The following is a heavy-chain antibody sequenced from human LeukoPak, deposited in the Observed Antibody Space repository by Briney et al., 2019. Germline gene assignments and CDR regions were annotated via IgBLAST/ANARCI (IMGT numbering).Heavy chain of an antibody. J-gene: IGHJ4*02. Sequence: PGGSLRLSCAASGFTFSSYAMSWVRQAPGKGLEWVSAISGSGGSTYYADSMKGRFTISRDNAKNSLYLQMNSLRAEDTAVYYCARDAGSYGDYVVDYWGQGTLVTVSS. D-gene: IGHD4-17*01. CDR3: ARDAGSYGDYVVDY. CDR2: ISGSGGST. CDR1: GFTFSSYA. V-gene: IGHV3-23*01.